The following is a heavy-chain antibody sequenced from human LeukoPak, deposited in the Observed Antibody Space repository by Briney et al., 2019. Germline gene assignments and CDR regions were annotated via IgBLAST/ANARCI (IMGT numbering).Heavy chain of an antibody. CDR2: INSDGSST. CDR3: ARAERFGELSRPNDY. Sequence: PGGSLRLSCAASGFTFSSYWMHWVRQAPGKGLVWVSRINSDGSSTSYADSVKGRFTIPRANDKNTLYLQMNSLRAEDTAVYYCARAERFGELSRPNDYWGQGTLVTVSS. J-gene: IGHJ4*02. D-gene: IGHD3-10*01. CDR1: GFTFSSYW. V-gene: IGHV3-74*01.